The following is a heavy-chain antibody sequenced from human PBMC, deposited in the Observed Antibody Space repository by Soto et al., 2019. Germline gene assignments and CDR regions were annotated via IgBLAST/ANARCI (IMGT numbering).Heavy chain of an antibody. CDR3: AKDRYSSSAYYYYGMDA. V-gene: IGHV3-9*01. J-gene: IGHJ6*02. Sequence: PGGSLILSCSASGFIFDDYAMHWVRQAPGKGLEWVAVISGNSGSLGYADSVKGRFTISRDNAKNSLYLQMNRLRAEDTALYYCAKDRYSSSAYYYYGMDAWGQGTTVTVS. CDR1: GFIFDDYA. D-gene: IGHD6-6*01. CDR2: ISGNSGSL.